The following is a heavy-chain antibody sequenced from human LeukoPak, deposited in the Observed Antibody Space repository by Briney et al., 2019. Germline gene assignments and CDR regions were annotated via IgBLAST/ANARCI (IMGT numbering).Heavy chain of an antibody. V-gene: IGHV1-69*04. CDR2: IIPILGIA. CDR1: GGTFSSYA. J-gene: IGHJ5*02. D-gene: IGHD3-10*01. CDR3: ARDSLYGSGSYYNPPFDP. Sequence: RVASVKVSCKASGGTFSSYAISWVRQAPGQGLEWMGRIIPILGIANCAQKFQGRVTITADKSTSTAYMELSSLRSEDTAVYYCARDSLYGSGSYYNPPFDPWGQGTLVTVSS.